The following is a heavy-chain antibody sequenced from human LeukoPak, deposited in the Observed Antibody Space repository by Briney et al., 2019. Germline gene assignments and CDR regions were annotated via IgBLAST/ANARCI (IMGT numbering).Heavy chain of an antibody. D-gene: IGHD1-20*01. CDR3: TRDSQYNWNDVGFDY. CDR2: INTNTGNP. V-gene: IGHV7-4-1*02. CDR1: GYTFTNYA. Sequence: ASVKVSCKASGYTFTNYAMNWVRQAPGQGPEWMGWINTNTGNPTNAQGFTGRFVFSLDTSVSTAYLQISSLKAEDTAVYYCTRDSQYNWNDVGFDYWGQGTLVTVSS. J-gene: IGHJ4*02.